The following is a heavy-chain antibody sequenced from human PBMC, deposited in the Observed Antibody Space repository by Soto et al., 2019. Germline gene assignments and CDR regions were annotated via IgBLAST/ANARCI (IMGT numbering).Heavy chain of an antibody. J-gene: IGHJ6*02. Sequence: PGGSLRLSCAASGFTFSSYAMHWVRQAPGKGLEWVAVISYDGSNKYYADSVKGRFTISRDNSKNTLYLQMNSLRAEDTAVYYCARDHIPTMIVVVITSVYYYGMDVWGQGTTVTVSS. D-gene: IGHD3-22*01. CDR2: ISYDGSNK. CDR1: GFTFSSYA. CDR3: ARDHIPTMIVVVITSVYYYGMDV. V-gene: IGHV3-30-3*01.